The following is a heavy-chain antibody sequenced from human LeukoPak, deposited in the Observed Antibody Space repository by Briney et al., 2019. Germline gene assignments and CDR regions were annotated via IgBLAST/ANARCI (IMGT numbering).Heavy chain of an antibody. Sequence: GGSLRLSCAASGFTFSSYDVHWVRQATGKGLEWVSAIGTAGDTYYPGSVKGRFTISRESAKNSLYLQMNSLRAGDTAVYYCARGYDILTGDNYFDYWGQGTLVTVSS. CDR1: GFTFSSYD. CDR2: IGTAGDT. J-gene: IGHJ4*02. D-gene: IGHD3-9*01. V-gene: IGHV3-13*01. CDR3: ARGYDILTGDNYFDY.